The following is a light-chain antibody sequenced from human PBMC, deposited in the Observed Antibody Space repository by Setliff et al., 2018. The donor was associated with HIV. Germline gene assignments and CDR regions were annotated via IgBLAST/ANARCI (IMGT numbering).Light chain of an antibody. CDR2: GNS. CDR1: SSNIGPGYD. J-gene: IGLJ1*01. CDR3: QSYDSTLSGFYV. Sequence: QSVLTQPPSVSGAPGQRVTISCTGSSSNIGPGYDVHWYQQVPGTAPKLLIYGNSNRPSGVPERFSASKSGTSASLTITGLQAEDEGDYYCQSYDSTLSGFYVFGTGTRSPS. V-gene: IGLV1-40*01.